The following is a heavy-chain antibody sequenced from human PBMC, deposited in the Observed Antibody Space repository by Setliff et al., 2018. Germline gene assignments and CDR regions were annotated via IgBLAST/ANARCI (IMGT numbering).Heavy chain of an antibody. Sequence: SETLSLTCSVSGGSLSGSSDYWGWIRQPPGKGLEWIGSVHYSGTTYYNPSLKSRLTMSVDTSKNHFSLRVSSVTAADTAVYFCATFGPCKGVSGFLYVDVWGKGTTVTVSS. CDR1: GGSLSGSSDY. J-gene: IGHJ6*03. CDR3: ATFGPCKGVSGFLYVDV. V-gene: IGHV4-39*07. D-gene: IGHD3-3*01. CDR2: VHYSGTT.